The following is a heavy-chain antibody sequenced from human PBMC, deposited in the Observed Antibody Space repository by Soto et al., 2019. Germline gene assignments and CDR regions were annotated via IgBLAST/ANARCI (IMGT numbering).Heavy chain of an antibody. CDR1: GFSFRSYT. V-gene: IGHV3-48*01. Sequence: GGSLRLSCAASGFSFRSYTFNWVRQAPGKGLEWVSYISKSSTVIYYADSVKGRFTISRDNSKNTLYLQMNSLRAEDTAVYYCARALTIPSYFDYWGQGTLVTVS. J-gene: IGHJ4*02. CDR2: ISKSSTVI. D-gene: IGHD3-3*01. CDR3: ARALTIPSYFDY.